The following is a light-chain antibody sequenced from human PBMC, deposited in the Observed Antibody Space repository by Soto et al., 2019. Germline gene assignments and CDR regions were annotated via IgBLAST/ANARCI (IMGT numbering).Light chain of an antibody. J-gene: IGLJ1*01. CDR2: EVS. V-gene: IGLV2-14*01. Sequence: QSALAQPASVSGSPGQSIAISCTGSSSDFAAYNYVSWYQHHPGKAPKLMIYEVSNRPSGVSNRFSGSKSGNTASLTISGLQAEDEADYYCSSYYSAPIFGTGTNVTVL. CDR3: SSYYSAPI. CDR1: SSDFAAYNY.